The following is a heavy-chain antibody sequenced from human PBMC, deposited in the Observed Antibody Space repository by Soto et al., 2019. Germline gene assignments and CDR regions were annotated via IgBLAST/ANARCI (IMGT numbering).Heavy chain of an antibody. V-gene: IGHV4-34*01. CDR2: INHSGST. D-gene: IGHD6-13*01. Sequence: QVQLQQWGAGLLKPSETLSLTCAVYGGSFSGYYWSWIRQPPGKGLEWIGEINHSGSTNYNPSLKSRVAISVDTPKSQFSLKLSSVTAADTAVYYCAIIAAAGTRNWFDPWGQGTLVTVSS. CDR3: AIIAAAGTRNWFDP. CDR1: GGSFSGYY. J-gene: IGHJ5*02.